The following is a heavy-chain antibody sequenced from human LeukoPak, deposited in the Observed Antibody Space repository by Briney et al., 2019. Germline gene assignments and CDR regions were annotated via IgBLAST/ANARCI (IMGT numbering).Heavy chain of an antibody. D-gene: IGHD3-10*01. J-gene: IGHJ6*03. CDR3: ARERRRMVRGVIIPRNYYYMDV. CDR2: INHSGST. Sequence: PSETLSLTCAVYGGSFSGYYWSWIRQPPGKGLEWIGEINHSGSTNYNPSLKSRVTISVDTSKNQFSLKLSSVTAADTAVYYCARERRRMVRGVIIPRNYYYMDVWGKGTTVTISS. V-gene: IGHV4-34*01. CDR1: GGSFSGYY.